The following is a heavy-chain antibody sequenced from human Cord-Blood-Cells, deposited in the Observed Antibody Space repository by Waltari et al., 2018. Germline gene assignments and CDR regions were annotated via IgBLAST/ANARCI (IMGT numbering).Heavy chain of an antibody. Sequence: EVQLVETGGGLIQPGGSLRLSCAASGSHVSGNYMSWVRLAPGKGLGWVSVIYSGGSTYYADSVKGRFTISRDNSKNTLYLQMNSLRAEDTAVYYCARDRKNWYFDLWGRGTLVTVSS. CDR1: GSHVSGNY. V-gene: IGHV3-53*02. CDR2: IYSGGST. CDR3: ARDRKNWYFDL. J-gene: IGHJ2*01.